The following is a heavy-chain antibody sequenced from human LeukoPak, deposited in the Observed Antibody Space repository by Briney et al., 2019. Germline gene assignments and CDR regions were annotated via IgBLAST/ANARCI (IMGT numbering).Heavy chain of an antibody. CDR2: ISANSATI. V-gene: IGHV3-48*03. J-gene: IGHJ4*02. CDR3: VKPIPGQWLAPLDF. CDR1: RFTFFGFE. D-gene: IGHD6-19*01. Sequence: WGSLRLSFSDSRFTFFGFEMNRVRQAPREGPEGGLFISANSATISYADSVKGRFTISRDNAKNSLYLQMNSLRAEDTAVYYCVKPIPGQWLAPLDFWGQGTLVTVSS.